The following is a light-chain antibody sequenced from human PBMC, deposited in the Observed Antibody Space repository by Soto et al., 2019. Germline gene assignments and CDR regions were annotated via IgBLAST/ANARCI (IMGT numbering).Light chain of an antibody. Sequence: QSVLTQPPSVSGAPGQRVTISCTGSSSNIGAGYDVHWYQQLPGTAPKLLVHGNTDRPSGVPDRFSGSKSGTSASLAITGLPAEDADDYYCPSSDSSISGWLFGGGTKLTVL. CDR2: GNT. J-gene: IGLJ2*01. CDR1: SSNIGAGYD. CDR3: PSSDSSISGWL. V-gene: IGLV1-40*01.